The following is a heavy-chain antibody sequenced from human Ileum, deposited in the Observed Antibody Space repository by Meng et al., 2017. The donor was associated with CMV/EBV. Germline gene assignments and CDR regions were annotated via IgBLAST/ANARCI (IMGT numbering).Heavy chain of an antibody. V-gene: IGHV3-7*01. CDR3: ARDGEGRWLQLGC. Sequence: GESLKISCAASGFTLSRHWMTWVRQAPGKGLEWVANIKQDGSEQYYADSVKGRFTISRDNAKNSVYLQMNSLRAEDTAIYYCARDGEGRWLQLGCWGQGTLVTVSS. D-gene: IGHD5-24*01. CDR2: IKQDGSEQ. CDR1: GFTLSRHW. J-gene: IGHJ4*02.